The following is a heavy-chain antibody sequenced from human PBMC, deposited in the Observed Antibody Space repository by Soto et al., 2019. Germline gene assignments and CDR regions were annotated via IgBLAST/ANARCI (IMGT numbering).Heavy chain of an antibody. Sequence: SVKVSCKASGYTFNKYDITWVRQAPGQGLEWLGLISPNSGRPSYAQKFQGRVTITADESTSTAYMGLSSLRSEDTAVYYCARYYDTQRGRWFDPWGQGTLVTVSS. J-gene: IGHJ5*02. CDR2: ISPNSGRP. V-gene: IGHV1-69*13. D-gene: IGHD3-22*01. CDR1: GYTFNKYD. CDR3: ARYYDTQRGRWFDP.